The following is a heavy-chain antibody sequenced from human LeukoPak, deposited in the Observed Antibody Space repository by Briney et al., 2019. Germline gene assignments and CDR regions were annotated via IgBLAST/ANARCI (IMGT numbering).Heavy chain of an antibody. CDR1: GYTFTGYY. V-gene: IGHV1-2*02. D-gene: IGHD2-21*01. Sequence: ASVKVSCKASGYTFTGYYMHRVRQAPGQGLEWMGWINPYSGATNYAQKFQGRVTMTRDTSISTAYMDLSSLKSDDTAVYYCARAHIGNDLFIDYWGQGTLVTVSS. CDR2: INPYSGAT. J-gene: IGHJ4*02. CDR3: ARAHIGNDLFIDY.